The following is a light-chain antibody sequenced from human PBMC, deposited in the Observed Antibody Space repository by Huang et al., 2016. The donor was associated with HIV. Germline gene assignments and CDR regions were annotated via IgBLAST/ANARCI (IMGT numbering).Light chain of an antibody. Sequence: DIQMTQSPSSLSASVGDTVTITCRASQDISEYLAWFQQKPGQAPTSLIYSSSTLHPGVPSRFSGSGSGTSFTLTINRLQPEDFATYYCQQYDNYPRTFGQGTKVDIK. CDR2: SSS. V-gene: IGKV1-16*01. CDR1: QDISEY. J-gene: IGKJ2*01. CDR3: QQYDNYPRT.